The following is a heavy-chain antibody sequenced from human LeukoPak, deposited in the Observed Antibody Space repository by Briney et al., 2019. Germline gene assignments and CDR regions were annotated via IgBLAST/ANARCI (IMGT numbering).Heavy chain of an antibody. CDR2: ISSSGSTI. V-gene: IGHV3-48*04. Sequence: GGSLRLSCAASGLTFSSCAMNWIRQAPGKGLEWVSYISSSGSTIYYADSVKGRFTISRDNAKNSLYLQMNSLRAEDTAVYYCARDWGRARLVKWYYFDYWGQGTLVTVSS. CDR3: ARDWGRARLVKWYYFDY. CDR1: GLTFSSCA. J-gene: IGHJ4*02. D-gene: IGHD3-16*01.